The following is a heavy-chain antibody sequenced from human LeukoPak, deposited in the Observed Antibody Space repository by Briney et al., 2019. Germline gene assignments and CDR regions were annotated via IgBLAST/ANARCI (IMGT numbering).Heavy chain of an antibody. Sequence: GGSLRLSCSASGFTFSDSAIHWVRQASGKGLEWVGRIRSKPKSYATAYAASVRGRFTISRDDSKNTAFLQMNSLKSDDTAVYYCTRAGYDYSHYEFHYWGQGTLVTVYS. CDR3: TRAGYDYSHYEFHY. V-gene: IGHV3-73*01. D-gene: IGHD4-11*01. CDR2: IRSKPKSYAT. J-gene: IGHJ4*02. CDR1: GFTFSDSA.